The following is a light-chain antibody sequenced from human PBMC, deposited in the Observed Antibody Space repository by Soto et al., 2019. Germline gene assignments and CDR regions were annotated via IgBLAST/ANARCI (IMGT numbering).Light chain of an antibody. CDR2: KAS. CDR3: QHYNSYSEA. V-gene: IGKV1-5*03. CDR1: QTISSW. J-gene: IGKJ1*01. Sequence: DIQMTQSPSTLSGSVGDSVTITCRASQTISSWLAWYQQKPGKAPKLLIYKASTVKSGVPSRFSGSGSGTEFTLTISSLQPDDFATYYCQHYNSYSEAFGQGTKVDI.